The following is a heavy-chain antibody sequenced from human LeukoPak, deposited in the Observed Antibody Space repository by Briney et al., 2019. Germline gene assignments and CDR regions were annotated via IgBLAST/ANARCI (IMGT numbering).Heavy chain of an antibody. CDR1: GYSISSGYY. D-gene: IGHD1-26*01. V-gene: IGHV4-38-2*01. CDR2: IYHSGST. CDR3: ARGWAVGATRGSLDY. J-gene: IGHJ4*02. Sequence: PSETLSLTCAVSGYSISSGYYWGWIRQPPGKGLEWTGSIYHSGSTYYNPSLKSRVTISVDTSKNQFSLKLSSVTAADTAVYYCARGWAVGATRGSLDYWGKGTLVTVSS.